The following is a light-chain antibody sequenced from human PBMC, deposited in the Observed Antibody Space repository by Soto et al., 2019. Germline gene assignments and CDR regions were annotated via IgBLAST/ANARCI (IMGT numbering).Light chain of an antibody. CDR3: QQRYSTPWT. CDR1: QSISSY. Sequence: DIQMTQSPSSLSASGGDRVTITCRASQSISSYLNWYQQKPGKAPKLLIYAASSLQIGVPSRFSCSASGTDFTLTISSLQPEDFATYYCQQRYSTPWTFGQGTKVEIK. J-gene: IGKJ1*01. V-gene: IGKV1-39*01. CDR2: AAS.